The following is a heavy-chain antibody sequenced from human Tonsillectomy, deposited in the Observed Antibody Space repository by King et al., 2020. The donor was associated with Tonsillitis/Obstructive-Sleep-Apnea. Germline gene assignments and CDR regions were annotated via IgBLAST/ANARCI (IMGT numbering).Heavy chain of an antibody. J-gene: IGHJ6*03. CDR3: ARAPPGRSYMDV. Sequence: VQLVQSGAEVKKPGASVKVSCKASCYTFTSYDISWGRQAPGQGLEWMGWISAYNGNTNYAQKLQGRGTMTTDTSTSTAYMELRSLRSDDTAVYYCARAPPGRSYMDVWGKRTTVTVSS. CDR1: CYTFTSYD. D-gene: IGHD4-17*01. V-gene: IGHV1-18*01. CDR2: ISAYNGNT.